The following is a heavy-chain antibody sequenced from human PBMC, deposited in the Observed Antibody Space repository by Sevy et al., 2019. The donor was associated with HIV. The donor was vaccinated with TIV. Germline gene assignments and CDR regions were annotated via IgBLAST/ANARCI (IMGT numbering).Heavy chain of an antibody. CDR3: AKDHGGYCSGGSCPRGYGMDV. Sequence: GGSLRLSCAASGFTFSSYSMHWVRQAPGKGLEWVAVISYDGSNKYYADSVKGRFTISRDNSKNTLYLQMNSLSAEDTAVYYCAKDHGGYCSGGSCPRGYGMDVWGQGTTVTVSS. J-gene: IGHJ6*02. V-gene: IGHV3-30*18. CDR2: ISYDGSNK. D-gene: IGHD2-15*01. CDR1: GFTFSSYS.